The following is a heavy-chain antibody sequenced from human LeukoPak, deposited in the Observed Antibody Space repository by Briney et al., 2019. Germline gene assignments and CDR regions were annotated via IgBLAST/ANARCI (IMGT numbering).Heavy chain of an antibody. CDR3: ARRAQWLVRPRNFDY. CDR2: INHSGST. J-gene: IGHJ4*02. D-gene: IGHD6-19*01. Sequence: SETLSLTCAVYGGSFSGYYWSWIRQPPGKGLEWIGEINHSGSTNYNPSLKSRVTISVDTSKNQFSLKLSSVTAADTGVYYCARRAQWLVRPRNFDYWGQRTLVNVSS. V-gene: IGHV4-34*01. CDR1: GGSFSGYY.